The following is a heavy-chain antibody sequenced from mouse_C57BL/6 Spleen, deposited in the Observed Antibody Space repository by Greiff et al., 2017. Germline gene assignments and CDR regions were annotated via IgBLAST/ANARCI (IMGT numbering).Heavy chain of an antibody. J-gene: IGHJ4*01. CDR1: GFTFSSYT. D-gene: IGHD2-4*01. Sequence: EVHLVESGGGLVKPGGSLKLSCAASGFTFSSYTMSWVRQTPEKRLEWVATISGGGGNTYYPDSVKGRFTISGDNAKNTLYLQMSSLRSEDTALYYCARQDYDGGYYAMDYWGQGTSVTVSS. CDR3: ARQDYDGGYYAMDY. V-gene: IGHV5-9*01. CDR2: ISGGGGNT.